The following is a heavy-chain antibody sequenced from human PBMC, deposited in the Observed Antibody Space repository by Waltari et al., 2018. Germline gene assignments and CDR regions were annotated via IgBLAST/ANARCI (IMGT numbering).Heavy chain of an antibody. Sequence: QVQLQESGPGLVKPSETLSLTCTVSGYSIRSTYYWGWFRQSPGKGLEWIGSIFHSGSPYYSPSLKSRVTISVDPSKNQFSLKRSSVTASDTAGYYCATDPSYYGSGTYWAGWFDPWGQGTLVTVSS. CDR3: ATDPSYYGSGTYWAGWFDP. CDR1: GYSIRSTYY. CDR2: IFHSGSP. D-gene: IGHD3-10*01. J-gene: IGHJ5*02. V-gene: IGHV4-38-2*02.